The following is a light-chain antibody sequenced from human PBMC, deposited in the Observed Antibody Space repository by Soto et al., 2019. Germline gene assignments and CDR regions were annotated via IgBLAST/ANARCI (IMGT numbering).Light chain of an antibody. CDR1: SSNIGGTNY. J-gene: IGLJ2*01. CDR2: SNN. Sequence: VLTQPPSASGTPGQKVFISCSGSSSNIGGTNYAYWYQQLPGAAPKLLMHSNNLRPSGVPERISGSKFGTAASLAISGPRSEDEAVYYCASWDDRLGAVIFGGGTKVTVL. V-gene: IGLV1-47*02. CDR3: ASWDDRLGAVI.